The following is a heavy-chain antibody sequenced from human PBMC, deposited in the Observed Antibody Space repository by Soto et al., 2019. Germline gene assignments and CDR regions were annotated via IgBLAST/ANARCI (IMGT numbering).Heavy chain of an antibody. Sequence: WGSLILSCTASGFTFVDYYMAWIRQAPGKGLEWVSYISTSSGYINYADSVKGRFTISRDNAKNSVYLQMNSLRVEDTAVYYCARGGYVESWGQGTLVTVSS. CDR3: ARGGYVES. CDR1: GFTFVDYY. CDR2: ISTSSGYI. J-gene: IGHJ4*02. V-gene: IGHV3-11*06.